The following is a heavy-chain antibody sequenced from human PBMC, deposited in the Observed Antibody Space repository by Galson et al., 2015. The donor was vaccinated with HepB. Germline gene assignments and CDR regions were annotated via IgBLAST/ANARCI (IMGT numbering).Heavy chain of an antibody. CDR3: ARAVRERGIPYYYYYMDV. V-gene: IGHV1-2*04. Sequence: SVKVSCKASGYTFTGYYIHWVRQAPGQGLEWMGWINPNSGGTNYAQKFQGWVTMTRDTSISTAYMEPNRLKFNDTAVYYCARAVRERGIPYYYYYMDVWGKGTTVTVSS. CDR1: GYTFTGYY. D-gene: IGHD1-26*01. J-gene: IGHJ6*03. CDR2: INPNSGGT.